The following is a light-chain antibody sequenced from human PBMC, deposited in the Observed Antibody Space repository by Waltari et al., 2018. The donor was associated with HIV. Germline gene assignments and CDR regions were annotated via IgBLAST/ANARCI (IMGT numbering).Light chain of an antibody. CDR2: EVS. CDR1: SSDVGGDNS. Sequence: QSALTQPASVSGSPGPSITISCPGTSSDVGGDNSVSWYQQHPGKAPKLMIYEVSNLPSGVSNRFSGSKSGNTASLTISGLQAEDEADYYCSSYTSSSTVVFGGGTKLTVL. CDR3: SSYTSSSTVV. V-gene: IGLV2-14*01. J-gene: IGLJ2*01.